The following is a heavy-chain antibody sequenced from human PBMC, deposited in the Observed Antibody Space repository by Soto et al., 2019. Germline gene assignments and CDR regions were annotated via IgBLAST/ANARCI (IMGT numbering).Heavy chain of an antibody. Sequence: SQTLSLTCAISGDSVSSNSAAWNWIRQSPSRGLEWLGRTYYRSKWYNDYVVAVKSRITINPDTSKNQFSLLLNSVTPEDTAVYYCARDSGYSSGWYGNYYYYYGMDVWGQGTTVTVSS. J-gene: IGHJ6*02. V-gene: IGHV6-1*01. D-gene: IGHD6-19*01. CDR1: GDSVSSNSAA. CDR3: ARDSGYSSGWYGNYYYYYGMDV. CDR2: TYYRSKWYN.